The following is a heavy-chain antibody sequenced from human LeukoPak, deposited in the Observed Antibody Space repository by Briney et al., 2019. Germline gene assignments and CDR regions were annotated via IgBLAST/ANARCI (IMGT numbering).Heavy chain of an antibody. V-gene: IGHV3-23*01. D-gene: IGHD3-22*01. CDR3: AKGAMHYYDSSGYNYFDC. CDR2: ISGGGSNT. J-gene: IGHJ4*02. CDR1: GYTFSSYA. Sequence: GGTLRLSCAASGYTFSSYAMSWVREAPGKGLEWVSGISGGGSNTYYADSVKGRFTISRDNSENTLYLQMNSLRAEDTAVYYCAKGAMHYYDSSGYNYFDCWGQGTLVTVSS.